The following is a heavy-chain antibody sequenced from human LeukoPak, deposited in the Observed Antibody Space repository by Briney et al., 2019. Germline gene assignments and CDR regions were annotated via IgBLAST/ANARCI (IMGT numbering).Heavy chain of an antibody. CDR3: VKSSSGNYYDSSGYYSSFDY. D-gene: IGHD3-22*01. CDR1: GYTFTSYA. Sequence: SVKVSCKASGYTFTSYAISWVRQAPGQGLEWMGGIIPIFGTANYAQKFQGRVTITADKSTSTAYMELSSLRSEDTAVYYCVKSSSGNYYDSSGYYSSFDYWGQGTLVTVSS. V-gene: IGHV1-69*06. J-gene: IGHJ4*02. CDR2: IIPIFGTA.